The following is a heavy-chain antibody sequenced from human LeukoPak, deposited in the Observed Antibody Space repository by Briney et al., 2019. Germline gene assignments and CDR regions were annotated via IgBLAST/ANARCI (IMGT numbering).Heavy chain of an antibody. CDR3: ARGVRGVTSYDLDS. CDR2: LSYIGST. CDR1: GGSISSGGFY. D-gene: IGHD3-10*01. Sequence: SETLSLSCTISGGSISSGGFYWSWLRQLPGRGLEWIGYLSYIGSTYYSPSLKSRVTISPDMSKNRFSLRLTSVTAADMAVYFCARGVRGVTSYDLDSWGQGTLVTVSS. J-gene: IGHJ4*02. V-gene: IGHV4-31*03.